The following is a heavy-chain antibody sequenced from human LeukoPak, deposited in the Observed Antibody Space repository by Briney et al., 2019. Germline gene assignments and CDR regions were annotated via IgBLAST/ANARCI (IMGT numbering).Heavy chain of an antibody. CDR1: GGSISSGGYY. V-gene: IGHV4-39*07. J-gene: IGHJ6*01. Sequence: PSETLSLTCTVSGGSISSGGYYWSWIRQPPGKGLEWIGEINHSGSTNYNPSLKSRVTISVDTSKNQFSLKLSSVTAADTAVYYCARGGAPGLLKYYYYGMDVWGQGTTVTVSS. CDR2: INHSGST. D-gene: IGHD2-15*01. CDR3: ARGGAPGLLKYYYYGMDV.